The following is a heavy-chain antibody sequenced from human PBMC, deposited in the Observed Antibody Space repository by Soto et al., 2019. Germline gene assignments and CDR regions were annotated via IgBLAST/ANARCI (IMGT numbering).Heavy chain of an antibody. CDR3: AKDAQNWGSFFEY. Sequence: GGSLRLSCAASGFTLSSYAMSWVRQALGKGLEWVSAISGSGGSTYYADSVKGRFTISRDNSKNTLYLQMNSLRAEDTAVYYCAKDAQNWGSFFEYWGQGTLVTVSS. CDR1: GFTLSSYA. V-gene: IGHV3-23*01. D-gene: IGHD7-27*01. J-gene: IGHJ4*02. CDR2: ISGSGGST.